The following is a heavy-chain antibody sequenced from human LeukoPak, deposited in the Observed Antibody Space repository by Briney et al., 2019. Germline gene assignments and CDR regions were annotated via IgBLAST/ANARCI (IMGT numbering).Heavy chain of an antibody. CDR1: GFTFSSYA. Sequence: GRSLRLSCAASGFTFSSYAMHRVRQAPGKGLEWVAVISYDGSNKYYADSVKGRFTISRDNSKNTLYLQMNSLRAEDTAVYYCATSQFTVRYYFDYWGQGTLVTVSS. V-gene: IGHV3-30-3*01. D-gene: IGHD4-17*01. CDR3: ATSQFTVRYYFDY. J-gene: IGHJ4*02. CDR2: ISYDGSNK.